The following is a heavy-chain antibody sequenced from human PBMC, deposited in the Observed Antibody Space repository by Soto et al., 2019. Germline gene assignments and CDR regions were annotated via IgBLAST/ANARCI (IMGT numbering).Heavy chain of an antibody. CDR2: ISYDGSNK. V-gene: IGHV3-30*18. Sequence: GGSLRLSCAASGFTFSSYGTHWVRQAPGRGLEWVAVISYDGSNKYYADSVKGRFTISRDNSKNTLYLQMNSLRAEDTAVYYCAKDPCDYWGQGTLVTVSS. CDR1: GFTFSSYG. J-gene: IGHJ4*02. CDR3: AKDPCDY.